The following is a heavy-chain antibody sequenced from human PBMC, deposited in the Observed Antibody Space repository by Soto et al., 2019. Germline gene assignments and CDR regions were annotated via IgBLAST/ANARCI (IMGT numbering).Heavy chain of an antibody. CDR3: ARFSMIVVVKDYFDY. Sequence: QVQLQESGPGLVKPSQTLSLTCTVSGGSISSGGYYWSWIRQHPGKGLEWIGYIYYRGSTYYNPSIKRRVTISVDTSKNQFSLKLSSVTAADTAVYYCARFSMIVVVKDYFDYWGQGTLVTVSS. J-gene: IGHJ4*02. D-gene: IGHD3-22*01. CDR1: GGSISSGGYY. CDR2: IYYRGST. V-gene: IGHV4-31*03.